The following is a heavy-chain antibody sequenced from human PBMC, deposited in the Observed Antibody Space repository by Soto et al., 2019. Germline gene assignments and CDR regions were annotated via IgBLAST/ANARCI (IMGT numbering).Heavy chain of an antibody. D-gene: IGHD3-10*01. V-gene: IGHV4-59*01. Sequence: SETLSLTCTVSGGSISSYYWSWFRQPPGKGLEWIGYIYYSGSTNYNPSLKSRVTISVDTSKNQFSLKLSSVTAADTAVYYCARDYGSGSGHYYYGMDVWGQGTTVTVSS. J-gene: IGHJ6*02. CDR1: GGSISSYY. CDR2: IYYSGST. CDR3: ARDYGSGSGHYYYGMDV.